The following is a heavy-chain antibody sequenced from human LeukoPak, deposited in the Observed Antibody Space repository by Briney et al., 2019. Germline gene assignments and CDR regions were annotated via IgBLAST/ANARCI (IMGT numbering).Heavy chain of an antibody. V-gene: IGHV1-69*06. CDR3: ASFDYSNYSCGY. Sequence: ASVKVSCKASGGTFSSYAISWVRQAPGQGLEWMGGIIPIFGTANYAQKFQGRVTITADKSTSTAYMELSSLRSEDTAVYYCASFDYSNYSCGYWGQGTLVTVSS. D-gene: IGHD4-11*01. CDR1: GGTFSSYA. CDR2: IIPIFGTA. J-gene: IGHJ4*02.